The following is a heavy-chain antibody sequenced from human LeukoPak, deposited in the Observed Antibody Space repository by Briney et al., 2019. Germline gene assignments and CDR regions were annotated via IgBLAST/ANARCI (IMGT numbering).Heavy chain of an antibody. V-gene: IGHV4-59*01. J-gene: IGHJ4*02. CDR2: IHSSANT. Sequence: SETLSLTCAVYGGSFSGYYWSWIRQPPGEGLEWLGYIHSSANTNYNPSLKSRVTISVDTSKNQFSLKLSSVTAADTAVYYCARGGTVGNAWDYWGQGTLVTVSS. D-gene: IGHD4-23*01. CDR3: ARGGTVGNAWDY. CDR1: GGSFSGYY.